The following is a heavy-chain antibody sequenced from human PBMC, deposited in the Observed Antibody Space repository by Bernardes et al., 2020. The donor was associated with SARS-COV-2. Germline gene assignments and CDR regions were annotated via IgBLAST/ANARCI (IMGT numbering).Heavy chain of an antibody. V-gene: IGHV4-59*08. CDR1: GGSISSYY. CDR2: NYYSEST. CDR3: ARQDTAMVDYYYYYGMDV. Sequence: SETLSLTCTVSGGSISSYYWSWIRQPPGKGLEWIGYNYYSESTNYNPSLKSRVTISVDTSKNQFSLKLSSVTAADTAVYYCARQDTAMVDYYYYYGMDVWGQGTTVTVSS. D-gene: IGHD5-18*01. J-gene: IGHJ6*02.